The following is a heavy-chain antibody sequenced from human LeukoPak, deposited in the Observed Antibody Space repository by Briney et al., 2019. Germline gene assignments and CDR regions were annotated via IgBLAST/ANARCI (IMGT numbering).Heavy chain of an antibody. D-gene: IGHD3-10*02. V-gene: IGHV4-4*09. Sequence: PSETLSLTCTVSGVSISSYYWGWIRQPPGKGLEWIGYIYTSGSTNHNPSLKSRVTISVDTSKNQFSLKLSSVTAADTAVYYCARHVSTSESENFDYWGQGTLVTVSS. CDR1: GVSISSYY. CDR3: ARHVSTSESENFDY. CDR2: IYTSGST. J-gene: IGHJ4*02.